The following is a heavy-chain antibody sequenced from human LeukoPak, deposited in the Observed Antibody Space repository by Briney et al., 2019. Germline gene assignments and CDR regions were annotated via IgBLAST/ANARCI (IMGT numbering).Heavy chain of an antibody. Sequence: SETLSLTCAVYGGSFSGYYWSWIRQPPGKGLEWIGEINHSGSTNYNPSLKSRVTISVDTSKNQFSLKLSSVTAADTAVYYCASLIHDYDDTMRDYWGQGALVTVS. CDR3: ASLIHDYDDTMRDY. CDR2: INHSGST. D-gene: IGHD4-17*01. V-gene: IGHV4-34*01. J-gene: IGHJ4*02. CDR1: GGSFSGYY.